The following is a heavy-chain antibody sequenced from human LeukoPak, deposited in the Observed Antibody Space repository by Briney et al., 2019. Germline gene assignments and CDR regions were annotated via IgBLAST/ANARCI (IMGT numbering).Heavy chain of an antibody. D-gene: IGHD1-26*01. CDR3: ARDWLMGAKDY. Sequence: GGSLRLSCAASGFTFSSYSMNWVRQAPGKGLEWVSSISSSSSYIYYADSVKGRFTISRDNAKNSLYLQMNSLRAEDTAVYYCARDWLMGAKDYWGQGNLVTVSS. J-gene: IGHJ4*02. CDR1: GFTFSSYS. V-gene: IGHV3-21*01. CDR2: ISSSSSYI.